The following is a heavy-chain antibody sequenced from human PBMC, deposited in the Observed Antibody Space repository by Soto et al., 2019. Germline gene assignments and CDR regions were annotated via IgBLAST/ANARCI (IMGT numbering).Heavy chain of an antibody. CDR1: GYSLTELS. D-gene: IGHD2-8*01. CDR2: LDPDNDET. Sequence: GASMKVSCKVSGYSLTELSMHWVRQASGKGLEWMGGLDPDNDETIYAQKFQGRVTMTEDTSADTAYMELSSLRSEDTAVYYCATAVGLMGSQTAFAIWGQGTKVTVSS. CDR3: ATAVGLMGSQTAFAI. J-gene: IGHJ3*02. V-gene: IGHV1-24*01.